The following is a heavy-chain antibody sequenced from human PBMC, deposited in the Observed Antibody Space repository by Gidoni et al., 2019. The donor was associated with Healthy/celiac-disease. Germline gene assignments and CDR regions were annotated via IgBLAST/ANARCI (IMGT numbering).Heavy chain of an antibody. D-gene: IGHD3-3*01. CDR3: ARAPGRFLEWSYFDY. V-gene: IGHV4-30-2*01. CDR1: GGSISSGGYS. Sequence: QLQLQESGSGLVKPSQTLSLTCAVSGGSISSGGYSWSWIRQPPGKGLEWIGYIYHSGSTYYNPSLKSRVTISVDRSKNQFSLKLSSVTAADTAVYYCARAPGRFLEWSYFDYWGQGTLVTVSS. J-gene: IGHJ4*02. CDR2: IYHSGST.